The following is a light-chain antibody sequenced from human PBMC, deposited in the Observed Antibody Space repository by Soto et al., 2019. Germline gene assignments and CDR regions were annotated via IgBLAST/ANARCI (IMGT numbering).Light chain of an antibody. Sequence: SYELTQPPSVSVSPGQTASITCSGDKLGDKYACWYQQKPGQSPVLVINQDSKRPSGIPERFSGSNSGNTATLTISGTQAMDEADYYCQAWDSSTEVVFGGGTKVTVL. CDR2: QDS. CDR3: QAWDSSTEVV. J-gene: IGLJ2*01. V-gene: IGLV3-1*01. CDR1: KLGDKY.